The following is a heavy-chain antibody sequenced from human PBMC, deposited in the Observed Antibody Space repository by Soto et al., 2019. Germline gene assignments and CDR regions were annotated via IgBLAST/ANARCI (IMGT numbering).Heavy chain of an antibody. V-gene: IGHV3-30*03. CDR2: ISYDGSNK. J-gene: IGHJ3*02. D-gene: IGHD5-12*01. Sequence: QVQLVESGGGVVQPGRSLRLSCAASGFTFSSYGMHWVRQAPGKGLEWVAVISYDGSNKYYADSVKGRLTISRDNSKNRLYLQRNSLRGEDTAVYYCAIDNGSGCDWLRVGDASDIWGQGTMVTVSS. CDR1: GFTFSSYG. CDR3: AIDNGSGCDWLRVGDASDI.